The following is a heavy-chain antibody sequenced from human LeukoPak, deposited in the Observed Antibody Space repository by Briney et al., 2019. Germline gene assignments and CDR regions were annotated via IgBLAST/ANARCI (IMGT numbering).Heavy chain of an antibody. CDR3: ANPMFEYSSSSRALGAFDI. V-gene: IGHV3-21*01. J-gene: IGHJ3*02. CDR1: GFTFSSYS. CDR2: ISSSSSYI. Sequence: KPGGSLRLSCAASGFTFSSYSMNWVRQAPGKGLEWVSSISSSSSYIYYADSVKGRFTISRDNSKNTLYLQMNSLRAEDTAVYYCANPMFEYSSSSRALGAFDIWGQGTMVTVSS. D-gene: IGHD6-6*01.